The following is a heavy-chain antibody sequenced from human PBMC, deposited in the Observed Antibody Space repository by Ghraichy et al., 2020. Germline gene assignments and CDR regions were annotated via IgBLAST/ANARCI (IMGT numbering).Heavy chain of an antibody. CDR1: GGSFSGYY. V-gene: IGHV4-34*01. Sequence: SETLSLTCAVYGGSFSGYYWSWIRQPPGKGLEWIGEINHSGSTNYNPSLKSRVTISVDTSKNQFSLKLSSVTAADTAVDYCARRSIVATTNWFDPWGQGTLVTVSS. D-gene: IGHD5-12*01. J-gene: IGHJ5*02. CDR2: INHSGST. CDR3: ARRSIVATTNWFDP.